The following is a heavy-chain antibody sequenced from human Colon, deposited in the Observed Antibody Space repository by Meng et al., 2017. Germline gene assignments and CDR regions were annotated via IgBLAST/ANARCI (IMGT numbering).Heavy chain of an antibody. CDR3: ARDPSNRGAFFDP. CDR2: VHDSGDT. D-gene: IGHD3-10*01. CDR1: GGSISGDGYY. V-gene: IGHV4-31*11. J-gene: IGHJ5*02. Sequence: QLRGSGPGLVKPSQTLALTCVVSGGSISGDGYYWSWIRQHPGKGLEWIGYVHDSGDTYYKSSLKSRITISIDTSENQFSLKLKSVTAADTAVYYCARDPSNRGAFFDPWGQGTLVTVSS.